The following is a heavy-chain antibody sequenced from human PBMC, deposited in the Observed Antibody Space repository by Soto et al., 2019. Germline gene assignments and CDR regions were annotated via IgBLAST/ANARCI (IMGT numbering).Heavy chain of an antibody. V-gene: IGHV4-34*01. CDR2: INHSGST. D-gene: IGHD4-17*01. Sequence: SSETLSLTCAVYGGSFSGYYWSWIRQPPGKGLEWIGEINHSGSTNYNPSLKSRVTISVDTSKNQFSLKLSSVTAADTAVYYCARFSVTTPNFDYWGQGTLVTVSS. CDR3: ARFSVTTPNFDY. J-gene: IGHJ4*02. CDR1: GGSFSGYY.